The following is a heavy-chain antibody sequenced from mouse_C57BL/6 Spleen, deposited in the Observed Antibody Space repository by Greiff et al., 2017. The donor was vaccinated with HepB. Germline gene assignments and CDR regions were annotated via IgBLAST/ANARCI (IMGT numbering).Heavy chain of an antibody. Sequence: EVMLVESGPELVKPGASAKMSCKASGYTFTDYNMHWVKQSHGKSLEWIGYINPNNGGTSYNQKFKGKATLTVNKSSSTAYMELRSLTSEDSAVYYCARGSNYVPLGYFDVWGTGTTVTVSS. V-gene: IGHV1-22*01. J-gene: IGHJ1*03. CDR1: GYTFTDYN. D-gene: IGHD2-5*01. CDR2: INPNNGGT. CDR3: ARGSNYVPLGYFDV.